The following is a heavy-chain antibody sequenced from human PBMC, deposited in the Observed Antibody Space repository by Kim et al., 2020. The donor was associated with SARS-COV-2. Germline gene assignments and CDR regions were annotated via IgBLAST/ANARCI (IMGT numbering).Heavy chain of an antibody. Sequence: GGSLRLSCVASGFTFSEHGMSWVRQAPGKGLEWVSSIMYNGANTHYADSVKGRFTISRDNSRSTLFLQMSGLRADDTAVYYCATQLWNTGFWGQGTLVAVSS. CDR1: GFTFSEHG. D-gene: IGHD5-18*01. CDR3: ATQLWNTGF. CDR2: IMYNGANT. V-gene: IGHV3-23*01. J-gene: IGHJ1*01.